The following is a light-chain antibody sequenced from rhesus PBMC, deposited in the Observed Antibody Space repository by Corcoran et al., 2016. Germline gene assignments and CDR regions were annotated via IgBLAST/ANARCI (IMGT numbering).Light chain of an antibody. Sequence: DIQMTQSPSSLSASVGDTVTITCRASQGISSWLAWYQQKPGKAPKLLIYKASSLKSGVPSRFSGSGSETDFTLTISSLQSEDFATYYCQQYSSRPLTFGGGTKVEIK. CDR1: QGISSW. CDR3: QQYSSRPLT. CDR2: KAS. V-gene: IGKV1-22*01. J-gene: IGKJ4*01.